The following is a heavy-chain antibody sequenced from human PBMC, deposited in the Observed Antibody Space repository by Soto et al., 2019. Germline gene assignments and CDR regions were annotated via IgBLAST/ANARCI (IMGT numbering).Heavy chain of an antibody. CDR1: GFILSDFA. Sequence: QVQLVEPGGGVVQPGGSLRLSCAASGFILSDFAMHWVRQAPGRGLEWVAVILKDGKSKYYADSVRGRFTISSDTSKDTIFLQLTSLRLDDSAVYYCAKTGCNGGSCFSWFDPWGQGTPVIVSS. CDR2: ILKDGKSK. J-gene: IGHJ5*02. CDR3: AKTGCNGGSCFSWFDP. V-gene: IGHV3-30*04. D-gene: IGHD2-15*01.